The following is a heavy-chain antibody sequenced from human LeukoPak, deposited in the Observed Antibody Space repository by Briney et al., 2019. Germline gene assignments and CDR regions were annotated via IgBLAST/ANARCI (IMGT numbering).Heavy chain of an antibody. CDR3: AKGQSSTSSKWFDP. Sequence: KPGGSLRLSCAASGFTFSSYSMNWVRQAPGKGLEWVSSISSSSSYIYYADSVKGRFTISRDNAKNSLYLQMNSPRAEDTALYYCAKGQSSTSSKWFDPWGQGTLVTVSS. J-gene: IGHJ5*02. CDR1: GFTFSSYS. CDR2: ISSSSSYI. V-gene: IGHV3-21*04. D-gene: IGHD6-6*01.